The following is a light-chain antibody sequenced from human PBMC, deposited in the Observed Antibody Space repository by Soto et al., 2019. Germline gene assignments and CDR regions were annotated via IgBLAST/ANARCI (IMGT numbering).Light chain of an antibody. V-gene: IGKV3-15*01. J-gene: IGKJ3*01. CDR1: QSVSSN. CDR2: GAS. Sequence: EIVMTQSPATLSVSPGERATLSCRASQSVSSNLAWYQQKPGQAPRLLIYGASTRATGIPARFSGSGSGTEFTLTISSLQSEDFAVYYCQQYNNWPQLPLGHGTTVDIK. CDR3: QQYNNWPQLP.